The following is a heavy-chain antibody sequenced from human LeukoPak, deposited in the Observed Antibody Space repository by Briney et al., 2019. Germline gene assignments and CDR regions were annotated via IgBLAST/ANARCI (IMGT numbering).Heavy chain of an antibody. CDR2: IWYDGSNK. CDR3: ARGYYYDSSGAFDI. J-gene: IGHJ3*02. D-gene: IGHD3-22*01. V-gene: IGHV3-33*01. Sequence: GRSLRLSCAASGFTFSSYGMHWVRQAPGKGLEWVVVIWYDGSNKYYADSVKGRFTISRDNSKNTLYLQMNSLRAEDTAVYYCARGYYYDSSGAFDIWGQGTMVTVSS. CDR1: GFTFSSYG.